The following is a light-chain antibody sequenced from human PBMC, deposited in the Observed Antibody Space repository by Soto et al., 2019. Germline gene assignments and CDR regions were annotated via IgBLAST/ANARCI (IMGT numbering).Light chain of an antibody. CDR2: GAS. CDR3: QQYGSSPIFT. V-gene: IGKV3-20*01. J-gene: IGKJ3*01. Sequence: EIVLTQSPGTLSLSPGERATLSCRASQSVSSSYLAWYQQKPAQAPRLLIYGASSRATGIPDRFSGSWSGTDFTLTISRLEPEDFAVYYCQQYGSSPIFTFGPGTKVDIK. CDR1: QSVSSSY.